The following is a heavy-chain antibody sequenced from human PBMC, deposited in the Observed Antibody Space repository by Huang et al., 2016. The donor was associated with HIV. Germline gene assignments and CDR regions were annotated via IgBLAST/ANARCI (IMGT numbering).Heavy chain of an antibody. J-gene: IGHJ4*02. Sequence: EVQLVESGGGLVQPGGSPRLACAASGFSISSYWMHWVRQAPGKGLVWVARMIREGSSTSYAGSVKGRFTISRDNAKNTLYLQMNSLRAEDTAVYYCARDPRIQSWLNFFDYWGQGTLVSVSS. CDR2: MIREGSST. V-gene: IGHV3-74*01. CDR3: ARDPRIQSWLNFFDY. D-gene: IGHD3-22*01. CDR1: GFSISSYW.